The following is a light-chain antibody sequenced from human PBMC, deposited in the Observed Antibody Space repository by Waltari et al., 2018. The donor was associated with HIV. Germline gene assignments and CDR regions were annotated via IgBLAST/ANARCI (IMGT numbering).Light chain of an antibody. CDR2: ATS. CDR3: HQVNGYPLT. CDR1: QNIYSY. Sequence: DIQLTQSPSFLSASIGDRVTITCRASQNIYSYLVWYQQKPGRAPQVLIYATSTLQSGVPSRVSGSGTGTEFALTITNLQHVDIATYYWHQVNGYPLTFGGGTKVEIK. V-gene: IGKV1-9*01. J-gene: IGKJ4*01.